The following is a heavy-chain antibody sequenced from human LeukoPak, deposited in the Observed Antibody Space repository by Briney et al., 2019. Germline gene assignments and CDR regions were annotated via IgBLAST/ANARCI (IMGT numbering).Heavy chain of an antibody. CDR3: AREWPGYYYYYGMDV. CDR2: ISYDGSNK. J-gene: IGHJ6*02. D-gene: IGHD5-12*01. CDR1: GFTFSSFG. Sequence: GGSLRLSCAASGFTFSSFGMHWVRQAPGKGLEWVAVISYDGSNKYYADSVKGRFTISRDNSKNTLYLQMNSLRAEDTAVYYCAREWPGYYYYYGMDVWGQGTTVTVSS. V-gene: IGHV3-30*03.